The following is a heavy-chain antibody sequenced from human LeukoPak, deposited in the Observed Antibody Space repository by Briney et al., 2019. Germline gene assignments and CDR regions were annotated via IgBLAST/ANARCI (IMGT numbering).Heavy chain of an antibody. Sequence: PGGSLRLPCAASGFTFSSYAMSWVRQAPGKGLEWVSAISGSGGSTYYADSVKGRFTISRDNSKNTLYLQMNSLRAEDTAVYYCAKDLGLGYYDFWSGPPNRKYYYYYMDVWGKGTTVTVSS. CDR3: AKDLGLGYYDFWSGPPNRKYYYYYMDV. V-gene: IGHV3-23*01. CDR2: ISGSGGST. J-gene: IGHJ6*03. D-gene: IGHD3-3*01. CDR1: GFTFSSYA.